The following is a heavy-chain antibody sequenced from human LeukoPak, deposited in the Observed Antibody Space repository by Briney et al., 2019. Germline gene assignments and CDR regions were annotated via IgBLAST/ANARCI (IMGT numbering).Heavy chain of an antibody. CDR1: GYSFTSYW. V-gene: IGHV5-51*01. D-gene: IGHD6-19*01. CDR2: IYFGDSDP. CDR3: VRHDLAVAESGFDP. J-gene: IGHJ5*02. Sequence: GESLKISCKGSGYSFTSYWIGWLRQMPGKGLEWMGVIYFGDSDPRYSPSFQGQVTISADKSISTAYLQWSSLKASDTAMYYCVRHDLAVAESGFDPWGQGTLVTVSS.